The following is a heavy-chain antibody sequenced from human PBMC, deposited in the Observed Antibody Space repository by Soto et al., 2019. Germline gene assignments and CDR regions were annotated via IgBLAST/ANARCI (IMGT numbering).Heavy chain of an antibody. Sequence: EVQLVESGGGLVQPGGSLRLSCVASRLPVSSNYMTWVRQAPGKGLAWVSVLHSGGDTYYANSVKGRFTISRHDSTNTLFLQMNSLTAEDTAVYYCARDGPYYYASRMDVWGQGTTVTVSS. CDR3: ARDGPYYYASRMDV. CDR1: RLPVSSNY. J-gene: IGHJ6*02. CDR2: LHSGGDT. D-gene: IGHD3-10*01. V-gene: IGHV3-53*04.